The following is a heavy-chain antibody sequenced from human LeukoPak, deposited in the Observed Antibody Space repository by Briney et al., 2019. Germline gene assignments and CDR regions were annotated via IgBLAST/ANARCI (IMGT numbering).Heavy chain of an antibody. D-gene: IGHD5-12*01. J-gene: IGHJ5*01. V-gene: IGHV4-39*01. CDR1: AGSISSRAHY. CDR3: ARHKHLGVAPFDS. Sequence: SETLSLTCSVSAGSISSRAHYWGWIRQPPGKGLEWLGSIHYAGHTYYNPSLKSRLTISMDMSSDRFSLRLDSLTAADTAFYYCARHKHLGVAPFDSWGQGALVPVSS. CDR2: IHYAGHT.